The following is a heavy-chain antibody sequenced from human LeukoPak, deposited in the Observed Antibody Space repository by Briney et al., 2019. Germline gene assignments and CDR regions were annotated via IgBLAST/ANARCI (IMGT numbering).Heavy chain of an antibody. CDR3: ARRPRACSGWYRGCWFDP. CDR2: INHSGST. V-gene: IGHV4-4*02. J-gene: IGHJ5*02. Sequence: PSGTLSLTCAVSGGSISSSNWWSWVRQPPGKGLEWIGEINHSGSTNYNPSLKSRVTISVDTSKNQFSLKLSSVTAADTAVYYCARRPRACSGWYRGCWFDPWGQGTLVTVSS. CDR1: GGSISSSNW. D-gene: IGHD6-19*01.